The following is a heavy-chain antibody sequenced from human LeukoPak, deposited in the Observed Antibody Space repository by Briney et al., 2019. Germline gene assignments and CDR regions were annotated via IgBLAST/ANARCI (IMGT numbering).Heavy chain of an antibody. D-gene: IGHD1-1*01. J-gene: IGHJ4*02. CDR1: GFTFRKHW. Sequence: GGSLRLSCAADGFTFRKHWMSWVRQAMGKGLECVAKIKEDGSEKHYVDSVKGRFTISRDNTKNSLYLQMNSLRAEDTAIYYCAKATGTLGNWGQGTLVTVSS. V-gene: IGHV3-7*03. CDR3: AKATGTLGN. CDR2: IKEDGSEK.